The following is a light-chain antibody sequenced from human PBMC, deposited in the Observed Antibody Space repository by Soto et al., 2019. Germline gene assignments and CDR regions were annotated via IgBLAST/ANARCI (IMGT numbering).Light chain of an antibody. CDR1: SSDVGGYNY. V-gene: IGLV2-8*01. CDR2: EVT. J-gene: IGLJ2*01. CDR3: SSYAGNVL. Sequence: QSVLTQPPSASGSPGQSVTTSCTGTSSDVGGYNYVSWYQQHPGKAPKLIIYEVTKRPSGVPDRFSGSKSGNTASLTVSGLQGEDEADYYCSSYAGNVLFGGGTKLTVL.